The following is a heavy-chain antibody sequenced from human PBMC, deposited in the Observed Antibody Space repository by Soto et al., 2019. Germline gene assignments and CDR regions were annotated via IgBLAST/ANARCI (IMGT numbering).Heavy chain of an antibody. CDR2: ISYDGSNK. D-gene: IGHD4-17*01. V-gene: IGHV3-30*03. CDR1: GFTFSSYG. Sequence: GGSLRLSCAASGFTFSSYGMHWVRQAPGKGLEWVAVISYDGSNKYYADSVKGRFTISRDNSKNTLYLQMNSLRAEDTAVYYCATSTVTTYSYYFDYWGQGTLVTVSS. CDR3: ATSTVTTYSYYFDY. J-gene: IGHJ4*02.